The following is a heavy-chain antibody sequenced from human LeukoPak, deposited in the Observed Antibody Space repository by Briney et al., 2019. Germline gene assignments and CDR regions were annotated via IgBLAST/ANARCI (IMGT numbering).Heavy chain of an antibody. Sequence: GGSLRLSCAASGFTFSSYAMHWVRQAPGKGLEYVSAISSNGGSTYYANSVKGRFTISRDNSKNTLYLQMGSLRAEDMAVYYCARGAKDSSGYYYVRAFDIWGQGTMVTVSS. CDR1: GFTFSSYA. J-gene: IGHJ3*02. CDR2: ISSNGGST. D-gene: IGHD3-22*01. CDR3: ARGAKDSSGYYYVRAFDI. V-gene: IGHV3-64*01.